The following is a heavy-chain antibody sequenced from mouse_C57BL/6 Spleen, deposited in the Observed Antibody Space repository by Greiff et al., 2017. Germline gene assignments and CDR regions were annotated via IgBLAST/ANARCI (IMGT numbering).Heavy chain of an antibody. D-gene: IGHD1-1*01. CDR1: GYTFTSYG. J-gene: IGHJ2*01. Sequence: VKLVESGAELARPGASVKLSCKASGYTFTSYGISWVKQRTGQGLEWIGEIYPRSGNTYYNEKFKGKATLTADKSSRTAYLELRSLTSEDSAVYVCARRMITTVVPFDYWGKGTTLTVSS. V-gene: IGHV1-81*01. CDR3: ARRMITTVVPFDY. CDR2: IYPRSGNT.